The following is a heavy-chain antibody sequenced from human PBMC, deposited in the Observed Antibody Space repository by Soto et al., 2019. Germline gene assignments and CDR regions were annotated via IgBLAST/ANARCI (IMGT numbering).Heavy chain of an antibody. CDR1: GYSFTRYW. J-gene: IGHJ6*02. V-gene: IGHV5-10-1*01. Sequence: PGESLKISCKGSGYSFTRYWISWVRQMPGKGLEWMGRIDPSDSYTNYSPSFQGHVTISADKSISTAYLQWSSLKASDTAMYYCARNLWFGESYYYYYGMDVWGQGTTVTVSS. D-gene: IGHD3-10*01. CDR2: IDPSDSYT. CDR3: ARNLWFGESYYYYYGMDV.